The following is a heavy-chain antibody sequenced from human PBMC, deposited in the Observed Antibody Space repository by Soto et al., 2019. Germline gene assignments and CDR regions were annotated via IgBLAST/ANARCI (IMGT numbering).Heavy chain of an antibody. Sequence: PSQTLSLTCAISGDSVSSNSAAWNWIRQSPSRGLEWLGRTYYRSKWYNDYAVSVKSRITINPDTSKNQFSLQLNSVTPEDTAVYYCARDVVRASPYYDILTGYRMAGMFDYWGQGTLVTVSS. D-gene: IGHD3-9*01. CDR3: ARDVVRASPYYDILTGYRMAGMFDY. CDR2: TYYRSKWYN. J-gene: IGHJ4*02. V-gene: IGHV6-1*01. CDR1: GDSVSSNSAA.